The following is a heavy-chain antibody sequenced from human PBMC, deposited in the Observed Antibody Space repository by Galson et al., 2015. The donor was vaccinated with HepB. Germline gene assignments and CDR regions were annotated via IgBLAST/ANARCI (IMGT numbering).Heavy chain of an antibody. J-gene: IGHJ4*02. CDR1: GDSVSSHSAA. CDR2: TYYRSKWYN. CDR3: ARGGSSGWVFFDY. Sequence: CAIYGDSVSSHSAAWNWIRQSPSRGLEWLGRTYYRSKWYNDYAVSVKSRITINPDTSKNQFSLQLNSVTPEDKAVYYCARGGSSGWVFFDYWGQGTLVTVSS. V-gene: IGHV6-1*01. D-gene: IGHD6-19*01.